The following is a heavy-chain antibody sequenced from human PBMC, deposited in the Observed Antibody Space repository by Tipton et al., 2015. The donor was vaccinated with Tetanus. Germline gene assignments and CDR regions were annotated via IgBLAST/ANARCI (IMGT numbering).Heavy chain of an antibody. Sequence: TLSLTCGVSDGSFNAYYWSWIRQTPGKGLEWIGEVNQSGSTKYNPSFNSRAAISVDTSKSQFSLRVRSVTAADTAVYYCARGPRLLLYYFDSWGQGTLVTVSS. CDR2: VNQSGST. CDR3: ARGPRLLLYYFDS. J-gene: IGHJ4*02. CDR1: DGSFNAYY. D-gene: IGHD5-12*01. V-gene: IGHV4-34*01.